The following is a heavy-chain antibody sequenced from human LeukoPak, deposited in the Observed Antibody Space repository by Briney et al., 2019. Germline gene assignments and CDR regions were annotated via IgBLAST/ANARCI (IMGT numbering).Heavy chain of an antibody. Sequence: SETLSLTCAVYGGSFSGYYWSWIRQPPGKGLEWIGEINHSGSTNYNPSLKSRVTISVDTSKNQFSLKLSSVTAADTAVYYCAATGYSGYEDYWGQETLVTVSS. CDR1: GGSFSGYY. CDR2: INHSGST. CDR3: AATGYSGYEDY. D-gene: IGHD5-12*01. J-gene: IGHJ4*02. V-gene: IGHV4-34*01.